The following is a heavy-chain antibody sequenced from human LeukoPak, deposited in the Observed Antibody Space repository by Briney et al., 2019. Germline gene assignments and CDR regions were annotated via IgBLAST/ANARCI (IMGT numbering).Heavy chain of an antibody. CDR1: GGTFSSYA. CDR3: ARGWRDMVRGVIMPYFDY. V-gene: IGHV1-69*13. J-gene: IGHJ4*02. CDR2: IIPIFGTA. Sequence: GASVKVSCKASGGTFSSYAISWVRQAPGQGLEWMGGIIPIFGTANYAQKFQGRVTITADESTSTAYMELSSLRSEDSAVYYCARGWRDMVRGVIMPYFDYWGQGTLVTVSS. D-gene: IGHD3-10*01.